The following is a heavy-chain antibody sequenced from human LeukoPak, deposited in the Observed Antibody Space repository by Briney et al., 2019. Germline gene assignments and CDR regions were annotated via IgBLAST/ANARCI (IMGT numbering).Heavy chain of an antibody. CDR3: AKAGLSSGWSYYFDY. CDR2: ISYDGSNK. D-gene: IGHD6-19*01. Sequence: PGGSLRLSCAASGFTFSSYGMHWVRQAPGKGLEWVAVISYDGSNKYYADSVEGRFTISRDNSKNTLYLQMNSLRAEDTAVYYCAKAGLSSGWSYYFDYWGQGTLVTVSS. CDR1: GFTFSSYG. J-gene: IGHJ4*02. V-gene: IGHV3-30*18.